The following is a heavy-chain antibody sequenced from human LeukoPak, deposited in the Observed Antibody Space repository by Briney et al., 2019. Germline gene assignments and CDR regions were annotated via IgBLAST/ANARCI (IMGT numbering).Heavy chain of an antibody. Sequence: SETLSLTCAVYGGSFSGYYWSWIRQPPGKGLEWIGEINHSGSTNYNPSLKSRVTISVDTSKNQFSLKLSSVTAADTAVYYCARGAYTMVRGVIIWFDPWGQGTLVTVSS. D-gene: IGHD3-10*01. CDR3: ARGAYTMVRGVIIWFDP. V-gene: IGHV4-34*01. CDR2: INHSGST. J-gene: IGHJ5*02. CDR1: GGSFSGYY.